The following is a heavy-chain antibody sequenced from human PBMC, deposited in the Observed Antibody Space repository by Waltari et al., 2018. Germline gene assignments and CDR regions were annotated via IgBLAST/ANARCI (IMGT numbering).Heavy chain of an antibody. V-gene: IGHV1-69*01. CDR2: IIPNLSMT. CDR3: ATAIIGVLY. D-gene: IGHD3-3*01. J-gene: IGHJ1*01. CDR1: GGTFSNFA. Sequence: QVQLMQSGAEVTKPGSSVKVSCKASGGTFSNFAISWVRQAPGQGLEWMGGIIPNLSMTTYAQKFQGSVTITADESTSTAYMELSSLRSEDTAVYYCATAIIGVLYWGQGVLVTVSS.